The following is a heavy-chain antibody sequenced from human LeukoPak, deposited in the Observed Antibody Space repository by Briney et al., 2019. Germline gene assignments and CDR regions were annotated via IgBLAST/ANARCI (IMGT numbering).Heavy chain of an antibody. V-gene: IGHV3-23*01. CDR3: AKEFYDSSGLDY. CDR2: ISGSADRT. CDR1: EFTFGNYA. D-gene: IGHD3-22*01. Sequence: LAGGSLRLSCAASEFTFGNYAMTWVRQAPGKGLEWVSVISGSADRTHYADSVKGRFTMSRDNSKNTLYLQMNSLRAEDTAVYYCAKEFYDSSGLDYWGQGTLVTVSS. J-gene: IGHJ4*02.